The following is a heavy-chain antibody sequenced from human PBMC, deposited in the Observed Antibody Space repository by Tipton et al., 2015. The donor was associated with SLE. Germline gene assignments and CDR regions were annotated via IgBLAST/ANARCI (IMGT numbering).Heavy chain of an antibody. Sequence: TLSLTCTASGDSLSSRNYYWGWIRQHPGKGLEYIGYIYYNGNTYYNPSLKSRVTISLDTSKNQFSLKLTSVTAADTAVFYCAREAQYDSSAPFFDSWGQGTLVTVSS. CDR2: IYYNGNT. J-gene: IGHJ4*02. V-gene: IGHV4-31*03. CDR3: AREAQYDSSAPFFDS. D-gene: IGHD6-6*01. CDR1: GDSLSSRNYY.